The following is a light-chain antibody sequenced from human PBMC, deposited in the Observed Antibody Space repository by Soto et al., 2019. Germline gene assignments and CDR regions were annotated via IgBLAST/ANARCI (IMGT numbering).Light chain of an antibody. CDR3: QQYNNWPRT. V-gene: IGKV3-15*01. CDR2: GAS. J-gene: IGKJ1*01. Sequence: EIVMTQSPATLSVSPGERVTLSCRASQSVSSNLAWYQQKPGQAPRLLIYGASTRATGIPASFSGSGSGTEFALTISRLQSEDFAVYYCQQYNNWPRTFGVGTKVEIK. CDR1: QSVSSN.